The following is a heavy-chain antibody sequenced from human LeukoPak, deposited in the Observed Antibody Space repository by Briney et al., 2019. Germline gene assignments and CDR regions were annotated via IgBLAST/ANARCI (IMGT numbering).Heavy chain of an antibody. J-gene: IGHJ4*02. CDR3: ARVFKNGSPFDY. CDR1: GFTFTDYY. V-gene: IGHV3-11*04. D-gene: IGHD5-24*01. Sequence: PGGSLRFSCAASGFTFTDYYMSWIRQAPGKGLEWVSYISNSGSPTNYAGSVKGRFTLSRDNAKNSLYLQMNSLRAEDTAVYYCARVFKNGSPFDYWGQGTLVTVSS. CDR2: ISNSGSPT.